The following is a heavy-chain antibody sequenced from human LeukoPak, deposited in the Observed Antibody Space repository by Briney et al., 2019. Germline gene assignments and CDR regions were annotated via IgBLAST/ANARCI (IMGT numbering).Heavy chain of an antibody. CDR3: AGHYYDSSGYYPVY. D-gene: IGHD3-22*01. CDR1: GFTFSSYN. V-gene: IGHV3-21*01. J-gene: IGHJ4*02. CDR2: ISSSSSYI. Sequence: KSGGSLRLSCAASGFTFSSYNMNWVRQAPGKGLEWVSSISSSSSYIYYADSVKGRFTISRDNAKNSLYLQMNSLRAEDTAVYYCAGHYYDSSGYYPVYLGQGTLVTVSS.